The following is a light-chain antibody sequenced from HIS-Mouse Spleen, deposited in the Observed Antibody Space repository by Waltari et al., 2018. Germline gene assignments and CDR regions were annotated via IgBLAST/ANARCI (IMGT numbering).Light chain of an antibody. V-gene: IGLV2-23*01. CDR2: EGS. CDR3: CSYAGSSTWV. CDR1: SSDVGSYNL. J-gene: IGLJ3*02. Sequence: QSALTHPASVSGSPGQSITISCTGTSSDVGSYNLVSWYQQHPGKAPKLIIYEGSKRPSGVSNRFSGSKTGNTASLTISGLQAEDEADYYCCSYAGSSTWVFGGGTKLTVL.